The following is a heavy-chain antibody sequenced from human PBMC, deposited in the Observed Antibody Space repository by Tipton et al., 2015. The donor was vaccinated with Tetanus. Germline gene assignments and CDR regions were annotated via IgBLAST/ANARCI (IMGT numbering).Heavy chain of an antibody. CDR3: AKGRSSSTSCYNY. CDR1: GFTLTNYA. V-gene: IGHV3-23*03. Sequence: SLRLSCVASGFTLTNYAMSGVRQAPGKGLEWVSVLYADVDVAYYADSVRGRFIISRDKSENTLYLQMNSLRAEDTATYYCAKGRSSSTSCYNYWGQGTLVTVSS. D-gene: IGHD2-2*02. CDR2: LYADVDVA. J-gene: IGHJ4*02.